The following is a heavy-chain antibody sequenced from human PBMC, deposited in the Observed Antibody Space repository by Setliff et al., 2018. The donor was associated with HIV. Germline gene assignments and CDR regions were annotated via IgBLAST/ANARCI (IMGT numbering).Heavy chain of an antibody. J-gene: IGHJ4*02. D-gene: IGHD6-19*01. V-gene: IGHV4-39*01. CDR3: ARYGAGRTAVATHFDS. CDR1: GGSISSGDYY. CDR2: IYYSGST. Sequence: KASETLSLTCTVSGGSISSGDYYWSWIRQPPGKGLEWIGSIYYSGSTYYNPSLKSRVTISVDTSKNQFSLKLSSVTAADAAVYYCARYGAGRTAVATHFDSWGQGTVVTVSS.